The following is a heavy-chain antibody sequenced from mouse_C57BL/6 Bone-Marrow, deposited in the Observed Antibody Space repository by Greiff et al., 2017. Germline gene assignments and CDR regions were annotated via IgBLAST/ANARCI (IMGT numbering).Heavy chain of an antibody. J-gene: IGHJ2*01. CDR2: IDPEDGDT. CDR1: GFNIKDYY. CDR3: TAWGTTVVASYYFDY. V-gene: IGHV14-1*01. D-gene: IGHD1-1*01. Sequence: VQLKQSGAELVRPGASVKLSCTASGFNIKDYYMHWVKQRPEQGLEWIGRIDPEDGDTEYAPKFQGKDTMTADTSSNTAYLQLSSLTSEDTAVYYCTAWGTTVVASYYFDYWGQGTTLTVSS.